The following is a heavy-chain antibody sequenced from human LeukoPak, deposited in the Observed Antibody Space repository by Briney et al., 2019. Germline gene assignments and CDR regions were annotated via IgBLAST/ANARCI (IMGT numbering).Heavy chain of an antibody. J-gene: IGHJ1*01. Sequence: SETLSLTCAVYGGSFSGYYWGWIRQPPGKGLEWIGEINHSGSTNYNPSLKSRVTISVDTSKNQFSLKLSSVTAADTAVYYCASQWLVKYFQHWGQGTLVTVSS. CDR1: GGSFSGYY. CDR3: ASQWLVKYFQH. CDR2: INHSGST. D-gene: IGHD6-19*01. V-gene: IGHV4-34*01.